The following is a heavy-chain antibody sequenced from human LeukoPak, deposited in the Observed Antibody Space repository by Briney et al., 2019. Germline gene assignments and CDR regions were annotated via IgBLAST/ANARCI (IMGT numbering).Heavy chain of an antibody. V-gene: IGHV4-4*09. CDR2: TYTSGST. D-gene: IGHD2-21*01. Sequence: PSETLSLTCTVSGGSINSYYWSWIRQPPGKGLEWIGNTYTSGSTNYSPSLKSRVTVSVDTSKNQFSLRLSSVTAADTAVYYCASLSIGPRPYYYYYMDVWGKGTTVTVSS. J-gene: IGHJ6*03. CDR3: ASLSIGPRPYYYYYMDV. CDR1: GGSINSYY.